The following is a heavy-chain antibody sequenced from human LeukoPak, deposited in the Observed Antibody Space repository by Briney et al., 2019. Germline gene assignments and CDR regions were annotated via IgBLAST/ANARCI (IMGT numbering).Heavy chain of an antibody. V-gene: IGHV4-30-4*07. CDR3: AREPYSGYDLGGYFDY. J-gene: IGHJ4*02. CDR2: IYYDGST. CDR1: GGSISSGGYS. Sequence: SETLSLTCAVSGGSISSGGYSWSWIRQPPGKGLEWIGYIYYDGSTYYNPSLKSRVTLSVDTSKSQFSLNLSSVTAADTAVYYCAREPYSGYDLGGYFDYWGQGTLVTVSS. D-gene: IGHD5-12*01.